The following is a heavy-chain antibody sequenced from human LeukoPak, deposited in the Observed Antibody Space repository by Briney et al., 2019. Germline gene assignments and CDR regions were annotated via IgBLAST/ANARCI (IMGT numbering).Heavy chain of an antibody. CDR2: INPNSGGT. Sequence: ASVKVSCKASGYTFTVYYMHWVRQAPGQGPEWMGWINPNSGGTNYAQKFQGRVTMTRDTSISTAYMELSRLSSDDTAVYYCARGLNVVVIAISYNWFDPWGQGTLVTVSS. V-gene: IGHV1-2*02. D-gene: IGHD2-21*01. CDR3: ARGLNVVVIAISYNWFDP. J-gene: IGHJ5*02. CDR1: GYTFTVYY.